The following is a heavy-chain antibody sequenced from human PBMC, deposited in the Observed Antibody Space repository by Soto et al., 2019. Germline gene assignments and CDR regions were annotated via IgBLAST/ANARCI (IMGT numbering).Heavy chain of an antibody. V-gene: IGHV3-9*01. CDR2: ISRNSGSI. CDR1: GFTFDDYA. D-gene: IGHD2-8*02. Sequence: EVQLVEAGGGLVQPGRSLRLSCAASGFTFDDYAMHWVRQAPGKGLEWVSGISRNSGSIGYADSVKGRFAISRDNAKNSLYLQMNSLRAEDTALYYCAKELPHIVLADLDYWGQGTLVTVSS. CDR3: AKELPHIVLADLDY. J-gene: IGHJ4*02.